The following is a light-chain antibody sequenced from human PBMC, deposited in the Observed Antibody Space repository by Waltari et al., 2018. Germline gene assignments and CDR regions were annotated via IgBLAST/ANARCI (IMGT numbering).Light chain of an antibody. Sequence: EIVLTQYPGTLSLSPGERATLSCRASQSVGRSLAWYQQKPGQAPRLLIYGASNRATDIPDRFSGSGSGTDFSLTISRLELEDFAVYYCQHYVRLPATFGQGTKVEIK. V-gene: IGKV3-20*01. J-gene: IGKJ1*01. CDR2: GAS. CDR1: QSVGRS. CDR3: QHYVRLPAT.